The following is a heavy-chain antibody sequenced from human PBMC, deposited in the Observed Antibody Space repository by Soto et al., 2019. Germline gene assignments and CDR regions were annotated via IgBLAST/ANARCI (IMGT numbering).Heavy chain of an antibody. V-gene: IGHV1-69*13. CDR1: GGPYNSFS. J-gene: IGHJ6*02. CDR2: IIPVFGTA. D-gene: IGHD3-10*01. Sequence: SVKVSCKASGGPYNSFSISWVLEAPGQGLEWIGGIIPVFGTATYAQKFKGRVTITAEESTSTAYMELSSLTSEDTAVYYCARFLGGAGSYYDGQNYNYYNGMDVWGQGTTVTVSS. CDR3: ARFLGGAGSYYDGQNYNYYNGMDV.